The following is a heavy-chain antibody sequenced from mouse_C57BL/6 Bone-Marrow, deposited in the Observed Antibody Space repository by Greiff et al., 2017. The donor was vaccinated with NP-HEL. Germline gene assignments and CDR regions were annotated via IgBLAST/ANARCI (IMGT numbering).Heavy chain of an antibody. Sequence: EVMLVESGGDLVKPGGSLKLSCAASGFTFSSYGMSWVRQTPDKRLEWVATISSGGSYTYYPDSVKGRFTISRDNAKNTLYLQMSSLKSEDTAMYYCARQRRVSFAYWGQGTLVTVSA. CDR3: ARQRRVSFAY. J-gene: IGHJ3*01. CDR2: ISSGGSYT. V-gene: IGHV5-6*01. CDR1: GFTFSSYG.